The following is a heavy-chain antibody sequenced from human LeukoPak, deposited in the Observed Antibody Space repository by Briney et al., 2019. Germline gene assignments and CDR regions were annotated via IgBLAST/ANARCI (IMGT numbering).Heavy chain of an antibody. CDR3: ASSFGDGYYDSSGYDY. CDR1: GYTFTRYD. J-gene: IGHJ4*02. V-gene: IGHV1-69*04. CDR2: IIPILGIA. Sequence: GASVKVSCKASGYTFTRYDMSWVRQAPGQGVEWMGRIIPILGIANYAQKFQGRVTITADKSTSTAYMELSSLRSEDTAVYYCASSFGDGYYDSSGYDYWGQGTLVTVSS. D-gene: IGHD3-22*01.